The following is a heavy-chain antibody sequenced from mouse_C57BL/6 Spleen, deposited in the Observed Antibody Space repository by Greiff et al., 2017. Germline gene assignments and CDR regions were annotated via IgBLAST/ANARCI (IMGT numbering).Heavy chain of an antibody. CDR1: GFNIKDDY. CDR2: IDPENGDT. CDR3: TTFFSSIFFDY. Sequence: VQLQQSGAELVRPGASVKLSCTASGFNIKDDYMHWVKQRPEQGLEWIGWIDPENGDTAYASKFQGKATITADTSSNTAYLQLSSLTSEDTAVYYCTTFFSSIFFDYWGQGTTLTVSS. V-gene: IGHV14-4*01. J-gene: IGHJ2*01.